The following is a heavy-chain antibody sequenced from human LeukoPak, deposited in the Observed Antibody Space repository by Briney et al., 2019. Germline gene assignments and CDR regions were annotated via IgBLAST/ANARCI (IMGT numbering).Heavy chain of an antibody. CDR1: GFTVSNNY. V-gene: IGHV3-21*01. Sequence: GGSLRLSCAASGFTVSNNYMSWVRQAPGKGLEWVSSISSSSSYIYYADSVKGRFTISRDNAKNSLYLQMNSLRAEDTAVYYCARAKITMIVVVPDAFDIWGQGTMVTVSS. CDR3: ARAKITMIVVVPDAFDI. J-gene: IGHJ3*02. CDR2: ISSSSSYI. D-gene: IGHD3-22*01.